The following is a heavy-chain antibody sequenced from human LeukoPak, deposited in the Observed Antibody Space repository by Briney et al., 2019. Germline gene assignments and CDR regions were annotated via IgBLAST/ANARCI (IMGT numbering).Heavy chain of an antibody. V-gene: IGHV3-23*01. D-gene: IGHD5-12*01. CDR2: ISGSGGST. CDR3: AKLNIVATGDY. Sequence: GGSLRLSCAASGFTFSSYAMGWVRQAPGKGLEWVSAISGSGGSTYYADSVNGRFTISRDNSKNTLYLQMNSLRAEDTAVYYCAKLNIVATGDYWGQGTLVTVSS. CDR1: GFTFSSYA. J-gene: IGHJ4*02.